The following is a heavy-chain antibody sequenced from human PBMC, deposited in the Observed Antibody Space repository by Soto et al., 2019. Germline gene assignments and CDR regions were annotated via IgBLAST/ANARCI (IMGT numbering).Heavy chain of an antibody. V-gene: IGHV3-33*06. D-gene: IGHD1-7*01. CDR1: GFTFSTYV. J-gene: IGHJ4*02. Sequence: GGSLRLSCAASGFTFSTYVMHWVRQAPGKGLEWVAVIWYDGSFKYYLDSVKGRFTISRDNSKNTLYLQMNSLRAEDTALYYCAKVIPGTKGGFDSWGQGTLVTVSS. CDR2: IWYDGSFK. CDR3: AKVIPGTKGGFDS.